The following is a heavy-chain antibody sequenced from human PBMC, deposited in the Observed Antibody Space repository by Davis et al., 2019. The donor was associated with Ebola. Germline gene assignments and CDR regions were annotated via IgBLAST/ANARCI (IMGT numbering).Heavy chain of an antibody. D-gene: IGHD2-8*01. CDR1: GYTFTSYA. V-gene: IGHV1-3*01. J-gene: IGHJ5*02. Sequence: AASVKVSCKASGYTFTSYAMHWVRQAPGQRLEWMGWINAGNGNTKYSQKFQGRVTITRDTSASTAYMELSSLRSEDTAVYYCARDFIVPYGYNWFDPWGQGTLVTVSS. CDR2: INAGNGNT. CDR3: ARDFIVPYGYNWFDP.